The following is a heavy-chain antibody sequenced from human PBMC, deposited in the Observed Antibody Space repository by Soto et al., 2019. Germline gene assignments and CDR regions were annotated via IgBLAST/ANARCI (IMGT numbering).Heavy chain of an antibody. CDR3: ARTPLTGACKPGGFDP. J-gene: IGHJ5*02. CDR2: ISSSGSSI. Sequence: GGSLRLSCAASGFTFSSYEMNWVRQAPGKGLEWVSYISSSGSSIYYADSVKGRFTISRDNAKNSLHLQMNSLRAEDRAVYYCARTPLTGACKPGGFDPWGQGTLVTVSS. V-gene: IGHV3-48*03. CDR1: GFTFSSYE. D-gene: IGHD1-26*01.